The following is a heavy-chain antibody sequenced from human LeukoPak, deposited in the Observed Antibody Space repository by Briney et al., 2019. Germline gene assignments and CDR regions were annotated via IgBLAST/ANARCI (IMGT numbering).Heavy chain of an antibody. D-gene: IGHD5-18*01. Sequence: PSETLSLTCTVSGGSISSYYWSWIRQPPGKGLEWIGFIYYSGSTNYNPSLKSRVTISVDTSESQFSLKLSSVTAADTAVYYCARHRLGYSYCPFDYWRQGTLVTVSS. CDR1: GGSISSYY. J-gene: IGHJ4*02. CDR2: IYYSGST. V-gene: IGHV4-59*08. CDR3: ARHRLGYSYCPFDY.